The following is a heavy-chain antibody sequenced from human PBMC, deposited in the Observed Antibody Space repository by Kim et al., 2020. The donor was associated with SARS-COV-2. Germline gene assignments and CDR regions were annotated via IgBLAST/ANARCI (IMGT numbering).Heavy chain of an antibody. V-gene: IGHV3-30*04. CDR2: ISYDGSNK. CDR1: GFTFSSYA. D-gene: IGHD3-22*01. CDR3: ARGAYYYDSSGYPDY. J-gene: IGHJ4*01. Sequence: GGSLRLSCAASGFTFSSYAMHWVRRAPGKGLEWVAVISYDGSNKYYADSVKGRFTISSDNSKNTLNLQMNSLRAEDTAVYYCARGAYYYDSSGYPDYWG.